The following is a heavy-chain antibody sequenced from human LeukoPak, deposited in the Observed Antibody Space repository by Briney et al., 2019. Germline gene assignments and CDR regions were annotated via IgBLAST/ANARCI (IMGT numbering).Heavy chain of an antibody. J-gene: IGHJ4*02. D-gene: IGHD3-22*01. CDR1: GFTFSNYG. CDR2: IRNDGNNK. V-gene: IGHV3-30*02. Sequence: GGSLRLSCAASGFTFSNYGIHWVRQAPGKGLEWVAFIRNDGNNKYYTDSVKGRFTISRDSSKDTLYLQMNSLRAEDTAVYYCARADSSGYYHPINWGQGTLVTVSS. CDR3: ARADSSGYYHPIN.